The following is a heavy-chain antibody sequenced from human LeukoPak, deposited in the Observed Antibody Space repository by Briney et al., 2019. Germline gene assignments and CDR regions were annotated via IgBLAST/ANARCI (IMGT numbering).Heavy chain of an antibody. Sequence: PGGSVRLSCEASGFTFSSYGMHWVRQAPGKGLEWVAVIWSDGSNKYYADSVKGRVTISRDNSKNTLYMQLSSLRAEDTAVYYCARDIRTGSYDSSGYSNDWGQGTLVTVSS. D-gene: IGHD3-22*01. CDR1: GFTFSSYG. V-gene: IGHV3-33*01. CDR3: ARDIRTGSYDSSGYSND. CDR2: IWSDGSNK. J-gene: IGHJ4*02.